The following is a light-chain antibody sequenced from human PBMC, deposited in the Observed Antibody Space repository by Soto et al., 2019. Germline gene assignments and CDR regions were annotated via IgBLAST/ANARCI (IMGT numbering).Light chain of an antibody. J-gene: IGLJ2*01. V-gene: IGLV1-44*01. CDR1: SSNIGSNT. CDR3: APWDDSLNGPV. CDR2: SNN. Sequence: QSVLTQPPSASGTPGQRVTISCSGSSSNIGSNTVNWYQHLPGTAPKLLIYSNNQRPSGVPDRFSGSKSGTSASLAISGLQSEDEADYYCAPWDDSLNGPVFGGGTKLTVL.